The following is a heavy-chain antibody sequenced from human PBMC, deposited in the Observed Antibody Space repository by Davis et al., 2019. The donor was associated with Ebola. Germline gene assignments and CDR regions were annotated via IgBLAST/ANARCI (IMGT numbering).Heavy chain of an antibody. CDR3: ARDPGAGHYYYYYMDV. Sequence: PGGSLRLSCAASGFTFSSYAMHWVRQAPGKGLEYVSAISSNGGSTYYANSVKGRFTISRDNSKNTLYLQMGSLRAEDMAVYYCARDPGAGHYYYYYMDVWGKGTTVTVSS. CDR1: GFTFSSYA. D-gene: IGHD6-19*01. CDR2: ISSNGGST. V-gene: IGHV3-64*01. J-gene: IGHJ6*03.